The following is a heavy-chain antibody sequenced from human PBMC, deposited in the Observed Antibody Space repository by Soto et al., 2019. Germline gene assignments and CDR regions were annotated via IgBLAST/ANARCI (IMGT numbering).Heavy chain of an antibody. J-gene: IGHJ4*02. V-gene: IGHV3-74*01. Sequence: EVQLVESGGGLVQPGGSLRLSCAASGFIFGGYWMHWVRQAPGKGLVWVSRINSDGTSTSYADSVKGRFTISRDNAKNTMFLQMNSLRAEDTAVYSCARLLGGSGSFIDYWGQGTLVTVSS. CDR3: ARLLGGSGSFIDY. D-gene: IGHD3-10*01. CDR1: GFIFGGYW. CDR2: INSDGTST.